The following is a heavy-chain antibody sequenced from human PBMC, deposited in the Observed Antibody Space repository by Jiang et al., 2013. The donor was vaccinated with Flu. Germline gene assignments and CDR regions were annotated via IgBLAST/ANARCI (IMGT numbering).Heavy chain of an antibody. CDR3: ARETILVLTAIPIDAFDI. J-gene: IGHJ3*02. V-gene: IGHV4-4*06. Sequence: RVTMSVDTSKNQFSLKLTSVTAADTAVYYCARETILVLTAIPIDAFDIWGQGTMVTVSS. D-gene: IGHD2-21*02.